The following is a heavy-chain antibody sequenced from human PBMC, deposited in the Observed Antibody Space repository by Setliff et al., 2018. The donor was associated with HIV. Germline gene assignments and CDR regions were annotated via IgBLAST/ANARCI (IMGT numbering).Heavy chain of an antibody. CDR3: AKVALPLGSESDAFDI. V-gene: IGHV3-23*01. D-gene: IGHD2-15*01. CDR1: GFTVSSNY. CDR2: ISGSAGTT. Sequence: PGGSLRLSCAASGFTVSSNYMTWVRQAPGKGLEWVSAISGSAGTTYYADSVKGRFTISRDNSKNTLYLQMNSLRAEDTAVYYCAKVALPLGSESDAFDIWGQGTMVTVSS. J-gene: IGHJ3*02.